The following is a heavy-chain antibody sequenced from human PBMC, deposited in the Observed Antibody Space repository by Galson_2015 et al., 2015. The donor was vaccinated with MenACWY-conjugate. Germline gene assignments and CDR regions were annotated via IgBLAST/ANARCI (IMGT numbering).Heavy chain of an antibody. Sequence: SLRLSCAASGFTFSSYWMHWVRQAPGKGLVWVAHIKGDGSTTNYADSVKGRFTISRDNAKDTLYLQMNSLRAEDTAVYYCARDVPRSGSPWGQGTLVTVSS. J-gene: IGHJ5*02. CDR3: ARDVPRSGSP. CDR2: IKGDGSTT. V-gene: IGHV3-74*01. D-gene: IGHD3-10*01. CDR1: GFTFSSYW.